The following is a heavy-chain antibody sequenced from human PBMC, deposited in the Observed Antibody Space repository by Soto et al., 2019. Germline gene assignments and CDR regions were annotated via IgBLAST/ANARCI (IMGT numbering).Heavy chain of an antibody. D-gene: IGHD6-13*01. CDR2: INHSGST. CDR3: ARDESSWYFRHYYYGMDV. Sequence: QVQLQQWGAGLLKPSETLSLTCAVYGGSFSGYYWSWIRQPPGKGLEWIGEINHSGSTNYNPSLKSRVTISVDTSKNQFSLKLSSVTAADTAVYYCARDESSWYFRHYYYGMDVWGQGTTVTVSS. V-gene: IGHV4-34*01. CDR1: GGSFSGYY. J-gene: IGHJ6*02.